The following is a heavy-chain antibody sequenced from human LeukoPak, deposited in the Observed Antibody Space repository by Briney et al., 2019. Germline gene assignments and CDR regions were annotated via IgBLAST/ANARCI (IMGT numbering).Heavy chain of an antibody. Sequence: GASVKVSCKASGYTFTGYYMHWVRQAPGQGLEWMGWSSPNSGDTDYAQEFQGRVTMTRDTSISTAYMELSSLRSDDTAVYYCARVGVAGNYFDYWGQGTLVTVSS. J-gene: IGHJ4*02. D-gene: IGHD6-19*01. CDR3: ARVGVAGNYFDY. CDR1: GYTFTGYY. V-gene: IGHV1-2*02. CDR2: SSPNSGDT.